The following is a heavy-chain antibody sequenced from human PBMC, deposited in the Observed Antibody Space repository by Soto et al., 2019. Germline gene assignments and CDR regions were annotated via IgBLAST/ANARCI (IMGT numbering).Heavy chain of an antibody. D-gene: IGHD4-17*01. Sequence: WGSLRISCASSVFTFNIYALHWVGQAPGKGLEWVAVISFDGTKKYYSDSVKGRFTISRDNLKNTLYLQMNNLRVEDAALYFCARQDDYGYRYINYGLDVWGQGTTVTVSS. CDR3: ARQDDYGYRYINYGLDV. CDR2: ISFDGTKK. V-gene: IGHV3-30-3*01. J-gene: IGHJ6*01. CDR1: VFTFNIYA.